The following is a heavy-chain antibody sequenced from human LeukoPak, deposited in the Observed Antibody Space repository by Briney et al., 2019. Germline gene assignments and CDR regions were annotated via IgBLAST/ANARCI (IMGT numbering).Heavy chain of an antibody. D-gene: IGHD3-10*01. V-gene: IGHV4-61*01. CDR2: IYYSGST. J-gene: IGHJ4*02. Sequence: PSETLSLPCTVSGGSVSSGSYYWSWIRQPPGKGLEWIGYIYYSGSTKYNPSLKSRVNISVDTSKSQFSLKLSSVTAADTAVYYCAREQHGSGSYYPKLYCDYWGQGTLVTVSS. CDR1: GGSVSSGSYY. CDR3: AREQHGSGSYYPKLYCDY.